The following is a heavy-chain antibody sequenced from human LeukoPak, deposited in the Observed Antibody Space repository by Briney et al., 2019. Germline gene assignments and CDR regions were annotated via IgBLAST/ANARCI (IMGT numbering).Heavy chain of an antibody. V-gene: IGHV4-34*01. CDR3: ARVSPPTYYFDY. Sequence: PSETLSLTCAVYGGSFSGYYWSWIRQPPGKGLEWIGEINHSGSTNYNPSLKSRVTISVDTSKNQFSLKLSSVTAADTAVYYCARVSPPTYYFDYWGQGTLVTVSS. J-gene: IGHJ4*02. CDR2: INHSGST. CDR1: GGSFSGYY.